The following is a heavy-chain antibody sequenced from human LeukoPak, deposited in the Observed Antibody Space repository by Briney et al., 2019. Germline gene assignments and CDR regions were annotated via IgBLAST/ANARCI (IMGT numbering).Heavy chain of an antibody. V-gene: IGHV4-59*08. D-gene: IGHD1-26*01. J-gene: IGHJ4*02. CDR3: ARHHSGSYSYFDY. CDR2: INYSGST. CDR1: GGSISSYY. Sequence: SETLSLTCTVSGGSISSYYWSWIRQPPGKGLEYIGYINYSGSTDYNPSLRSRVTISVDTSKNQFSLKLSSVTAADTAVYYCARHHSGSYSYFDYWGQGTLVTVSS.